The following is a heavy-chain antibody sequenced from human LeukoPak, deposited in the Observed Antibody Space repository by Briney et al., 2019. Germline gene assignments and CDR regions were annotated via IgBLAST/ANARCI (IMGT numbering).Heavy chain of an antibody. Sequence: HTGGSLRLSCVVSGFTFSGYWMTWVRHAPGKGLEWVANIREDGSERNYVDSVKGRFIISRDNSRNSLYLQMNSLRPEDTAVYYCTRDRNARATKEDRYDYWGQGTLVTVSS. CDR1: GFTFSGYW. CDR2: IREDGSER. D-gene: IGHD5-12*01. V-gene: IGHV3-7*01. J-gene: IGHJ4*02. CDR3: TRDRNARATKEDRYDY.